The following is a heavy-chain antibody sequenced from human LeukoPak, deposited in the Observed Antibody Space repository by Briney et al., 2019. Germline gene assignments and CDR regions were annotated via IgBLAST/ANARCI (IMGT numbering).Heavy chain of an antibody. CDR1: GYTFTSYG. Sequence: ASVKVSCKASGYTFTSYGTSWVRQAPGQGLEWMGWISAYNGNTNYAQKLQGRVTMTTDTSTSTAYMELRSLRSDDTAVYYCARVYCSGGSCYSSFDPWGQGTLVTVSS. V-gene: IGHV1-18*01. J-gene: IGHJ5*02. D-gene: IGHD2-15*01. CDR2: ISAYNGNT. CDR3: ARVYCSGGSCYSSFDP.